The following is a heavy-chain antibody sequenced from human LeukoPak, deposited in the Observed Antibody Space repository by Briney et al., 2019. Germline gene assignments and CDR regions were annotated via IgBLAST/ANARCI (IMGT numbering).Heavy chain of an antibody. D-gene: IGHD3-22*01. CDR2: ISYDGSNK. V-gene: IGHV3-30*04. CDR3: ARGGYYDSSGYYRN. J-gene: IGHJ4*02. CDR1: GFTFSNYE. Sequence: GGSLRLSCTASGFTFSNYEMNWVRQAPGKGLEWVAVISYDGSNKYYADSVKGRFTISRDNSKNTLYLQMNSLRAEDTAVYYCARGGYYDSSGYYRNWGQGTLVTVSS.